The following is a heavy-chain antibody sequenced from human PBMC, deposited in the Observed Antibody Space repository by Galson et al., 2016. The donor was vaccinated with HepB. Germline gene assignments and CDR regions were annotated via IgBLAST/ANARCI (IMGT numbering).Heavy chain of an antibody. CDR2: ISTSGSTK. CDR3: AGSRRDFWSGRDAFDI. Sequence: SLRLSCAASGFTFSDYYMAWIRQAPGKGLEWVSDISTSGSTKKYADSVKGRFTISRDNSKSTLYLQMNSLRTEDTAVYYCAGSRRDFWSGRDAFDIWGQGTMVRVSS. V-gene: IGHV3-11*04. CDR1: GFTFSDYY. J-gene: IGHJ3*02. D-gene: IGHD3-3*01.